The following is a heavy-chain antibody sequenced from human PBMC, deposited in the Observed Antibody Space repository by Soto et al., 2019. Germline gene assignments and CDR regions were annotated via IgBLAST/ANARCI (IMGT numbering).Heavy chain of an antibody. Sequence: QVQLVQSGAEVKKPGASVKISCKASGYTFTSHYMHWVRQAPGQGLEWVGMINPTGGGASYEQKFQDRVTMTRDTSTSTVYIELSSLRSEDTAVYFCARGSAYDREPFDYWGQGTLVTVSS. CDR1: GYTFTSHY. D-gene: IGHD5-12*01. J-gene: IGHJ4*02. CDR3: ARGSAYDREPFDY. CDR2: INPTGGGA. V-gene: IGHV1-46*03.